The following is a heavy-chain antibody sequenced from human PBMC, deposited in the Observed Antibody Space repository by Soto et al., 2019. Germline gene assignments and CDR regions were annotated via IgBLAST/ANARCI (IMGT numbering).Heavy chain of an antibody. CDR1: GGSISSYY. V-gene: IGHV4-59*01. D-gene: IGHD6-19*01. CDR3: ARGYQWLDS. J-gene: IGHJ5*01. Sequence: SETLSLTCTVSGGSISSYYWSWIRQPPGKGLEWIGYIYYSGSTNYNPSLKSRVTISVDTSKNQFSLKLSSVTAADTAVYYCARGYQWLDSWGQGTLVTV. CDR2: IYYSGST.